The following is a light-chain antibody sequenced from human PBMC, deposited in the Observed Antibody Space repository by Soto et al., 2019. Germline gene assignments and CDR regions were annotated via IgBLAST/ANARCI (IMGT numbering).Light chain of an antibody. CDR3: GTWDGSLRGYV. Sequence: QSVLTQPPSVSAAPGQKVTISCSGSSSNIGNDYVSWYQQLPGTAPKLLIYANNQRPSGIPDRFSGSKSGTSATLGITGLKTGDQADYYCGTWDGSLRGYVFGPGTKVTVL. V-gene: IGLV1-51*01. CDR1: SSNIGNDY. J-gene: IGLJ1*01. CDR2: ANN.